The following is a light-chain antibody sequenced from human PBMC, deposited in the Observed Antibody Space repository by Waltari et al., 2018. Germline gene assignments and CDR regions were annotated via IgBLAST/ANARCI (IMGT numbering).Light chain of an antibody. CDR3: QQYDSLPFT. J-gene: IGKJ2*01. V-gene: IGKV1-33*01. CDR1: QDIRTY. CDR2: DAS. Sequence: DTQMTQSPSSLSASVGDRVTITCQASQDIRTYSNWYQQRPGKAPELLMHDASSLETGVPSRFSGSGSGTDFTFTISSLQPEDIAIYYCQQYDSLPFTFGQGTKVEIK.